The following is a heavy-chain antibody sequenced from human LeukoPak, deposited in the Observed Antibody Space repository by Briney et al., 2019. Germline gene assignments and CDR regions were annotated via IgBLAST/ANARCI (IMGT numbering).Heavy chain of an antibody. V-gene: IGHV4-59*08. Sequence: RASETLSLTCTVSGGSISSYYWSWIRQPPGKGLEWIGYIYYSGSTSYNPSLKSRVTIPVDTSKNQFSLKLSSVTAADTAVYYCARRYCSGGTCYGDYWGQGTLVTVSS. CDR1: GGSISSYY. J-gene: IGHJ4*02. D-gene: IGHD2-15*01. CDR2: IYYSGST. CDR3: ARRYCSGGTCYGDY.